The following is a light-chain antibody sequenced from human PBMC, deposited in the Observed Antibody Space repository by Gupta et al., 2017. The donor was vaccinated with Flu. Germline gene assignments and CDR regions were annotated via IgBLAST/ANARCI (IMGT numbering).Light chain of an antibody. V-gene: IGKV3-20*01. CDR2: GAS. CDR3: QQDGSSVT. CDR1: QSVRNSY. J-gene: IGKJ4*01. Sequence: EIVLTQSPGTLSLSPGERATFSCRASQSVRNSYLAWYQQKTGQAPRVLIYGASTRATGIPDRFSGGGSGKDFTLTSSRLEPEDFAVYYGQQDGSSVTFGGGTKVEIK.